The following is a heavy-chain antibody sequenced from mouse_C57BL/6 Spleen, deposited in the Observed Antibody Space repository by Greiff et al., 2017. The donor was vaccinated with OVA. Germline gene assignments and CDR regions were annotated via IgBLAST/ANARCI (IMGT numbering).Heavy chain of an antibody. J-gene: IGHJ3*01. CDR1: GYSITSGYY. V-gene: IGHV3-6*01. CDR3: ARDGDYGWFAY. CDR2: ISYDGSN. D-gene: IGHD2-4*01. Sequence: EVQLQESGPGLVKPSQSLSLTCSVTGYSITSGYYWNWIRQFPGNKLEWMSYISYDGSNNYNPSLKNRISITRDTSKNQFFLKLNSMTTEDTATYYCARDGDYGWFAYWGQGTLVTVSA.